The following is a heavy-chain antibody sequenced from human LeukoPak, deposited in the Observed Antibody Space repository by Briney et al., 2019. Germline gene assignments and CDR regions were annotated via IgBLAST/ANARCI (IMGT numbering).Heavy chain of an antibody. V-gene: IGHV3-23*01. CDR2: VSGSGGST. CDR3: AKDAVGVAVALY. D-gene: IGHD6-19*01. J-gene: IGHJ4*02. Sequence: GGSLRLSCVASGFTFSSYGMTWVRQAPGKGLEWVSAVSGSGGSTYNADSVKGRFTISRDNSKNTLYLQMNSLRADDTAVYYCAKDAVGVAVALYWGQGTLVTVSS. CDR1: GFTFSSYG.